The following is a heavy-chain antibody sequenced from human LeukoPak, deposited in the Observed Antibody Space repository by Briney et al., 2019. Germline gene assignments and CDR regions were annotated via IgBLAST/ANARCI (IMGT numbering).Heavy chain of an antibody. D-gene: IGHD6-13*01. Sequence: ASVKVSCKASGYTFNGYYMHWVRQAPGQGLEWMGWINPNSGGTNYAQKFQGRVTMTRDTSISTAYMELSSLRSEDTAVYYCARGIAAAASDPWGQGTLVTVSS. V-gene: IGHV1-2*02. J-gene: IGHJ5*02. CDR1: GYTFNGYY. CDR3: ARGIAAAASDP. CDR2: INPNSGGT.